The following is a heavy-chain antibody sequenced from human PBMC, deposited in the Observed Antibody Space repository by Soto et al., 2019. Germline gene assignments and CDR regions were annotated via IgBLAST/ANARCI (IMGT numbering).Heavy chain of an antibody. CDR2: IYYSGST. J-gene: IGHJ5*01. D-gene: IGHD2-15*01. Sequence: PSETLSLTCTVSGGSISSGGYYWSWIRQHPGKGLEWIGYIYYSGSTYYNPSLKSRVTISVDTSKNQFSLKLSSVTAADTAVYYCARGVEGGVVVAARWFDSWGQGTLVTVSS. V-gene: IGHV4-31*03. CDR3: ARGVEGGVVVAARWFDS. CDR1: GGSISSGGYY.